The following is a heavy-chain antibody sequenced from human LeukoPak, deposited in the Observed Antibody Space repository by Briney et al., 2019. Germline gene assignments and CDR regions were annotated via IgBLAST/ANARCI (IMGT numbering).Heavy chain of an antibody. D-gene: IGHD2-2*01. CDR1: GDSISSYY. Sequence: ETLSLTCTVSGDSISSYYWSWIRQPPGKGLEWVANIKQYGSEKYYVDSVKGRFTISRDNAKNSLYLQMNSLRAEDTAVYYCARDQRYCSSSSCPWDPFDYWGQGTLVTVS. CDR3: ARDQRYCSSSSCPWDPFDY. CDR2: IKQYGSEK. V-gene: IGHV3-7*05. J-gene: IGHJ4*02.